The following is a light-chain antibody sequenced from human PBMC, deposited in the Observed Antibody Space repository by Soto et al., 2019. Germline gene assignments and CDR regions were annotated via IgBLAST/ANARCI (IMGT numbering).Light chain of an antibody. Sequence: AIQMTHSPSSLSASVGDRVTIACRASQDIRNDLVWYQQKPGKAPKLLIYAASSLEDGVPSRFSGSGSGADFTLTVSSLQPEDYATYYCLQDFSLPYTFGQGTKVEI. J-gene: IGKJ2*01. CDR1: QDIRND. CDR2: AAS. V-gene: IGKV1-6*01. CDR3: LQDFSLPYT.